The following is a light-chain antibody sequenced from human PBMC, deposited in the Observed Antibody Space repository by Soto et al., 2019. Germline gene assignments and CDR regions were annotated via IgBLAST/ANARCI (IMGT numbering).Light chain of an antibody. CDR2: KAS. CDR3: QQYNSYSLT. CDR1: ESIRSW. J-gene: IGKJ4*01. Sequence: DIQMTQSPSTLSASVGDRVTITCRASESIRSWLAWYQQKPGKAPKLLIYKASILESGVPSRFSGSGSGTEFTLTISSLQPDDFATYYCQQYNSYSLTFGGGTKVEIK. V-gene: IGKV1-5*03.